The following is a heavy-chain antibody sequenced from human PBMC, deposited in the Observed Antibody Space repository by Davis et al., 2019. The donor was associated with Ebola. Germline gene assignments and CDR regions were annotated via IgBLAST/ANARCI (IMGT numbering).Heavy chain of an antibody. CDR3: ARGPRVARNAFDI. CDR1: GYTFTSHY. Sequence: AASVKVSCKASGYTFTSHYMHWVRQAPGQGLEWMGIINPGGGSTTYAQKFQGRVTMTRDTSTTTVYMELSSLRSEDTAVYYCARGPRVARNAFDIWGQGTMVTVSS. CDR2: INPGGGST. J-gene: IGHJ3*02. D-gene: IGHD2-15*01. V-gene: IGHV1-46*01.